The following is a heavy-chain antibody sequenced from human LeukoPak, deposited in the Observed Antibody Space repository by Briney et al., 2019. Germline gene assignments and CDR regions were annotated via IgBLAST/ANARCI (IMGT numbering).Heavy chain of an antibody. CDR2: IYYSGST. CDR3: ARVTVTEYFDY. J-gene: IGHJ4*02. D-gene: IGHD4-11*01. V-gene: IGHV4-39*01. Sequence: PSETLSLTCTVSGGSISSSSYYWGWIRQPPGKGLEWIGSIYYSGSTYYNPSLKSRVTISVDTSKNQFSLKLSSVTAADTAVYYCARVTVTEYFDYWGQGTLVTASS. CDR1: GGSISSSSYY.